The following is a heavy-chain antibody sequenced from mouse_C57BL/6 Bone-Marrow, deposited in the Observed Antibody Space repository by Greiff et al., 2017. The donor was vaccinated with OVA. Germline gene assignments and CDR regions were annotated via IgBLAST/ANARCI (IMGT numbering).Heavy chain of an antibody. D-gene: IGHD1-1*01. CDR1: GYTFTSYW. CDR2: INPSNGGT. CDR3: ARRITTGRDYFDD. V-gene: IGHV1-53*01. Sequence: VQLQQPGTELVKPGASVKLSCKASGYTFTSYWMPWVKQRPGQGLEWIGNINPSNGGTNYNEKFKSKATLTVATSSSTAYMQLSSLTSEDSAVYYCARRITTGRDYFDDWGQGTTLTVSS. J-gene: IGHJ2*01.